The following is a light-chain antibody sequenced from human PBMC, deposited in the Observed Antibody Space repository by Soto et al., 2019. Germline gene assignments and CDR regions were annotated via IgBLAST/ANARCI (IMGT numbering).Light chain of an antibody. Sequence: QSALTQPASVSGSPGQSITISCTGTTSDVGDYNYVSWYQQHPGKAPKLMIYEVTNRPSGVSYRFSGSKSGNTASLTISGLQAEDEADYYCSSYTSSSTLVLFGGGTTLTVL. V-gene: IGLV2-14*01. J-gene: IGLJ2*01. CDR3: SSYTSSSTLVL. CDR1: TSDVGDYNY. CDR2: EVT.